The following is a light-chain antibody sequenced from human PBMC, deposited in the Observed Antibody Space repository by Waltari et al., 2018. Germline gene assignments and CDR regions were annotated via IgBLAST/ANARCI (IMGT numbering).Light chain of an antibody. V-gene: IGLV4-69*01. Sequence: QLVLTQSPSASASLGASVKLTCTLSSGHSSYAIAWHQQQPEKGPRYLMKLNSDGSHSKGEWFPDRFSGSSSGAGRYLTISSLQSEDEADYYCQTWGTGSVVFGGGTKLTVL. J-gene: IGLJ2*01. CDR2: LNSDGSH. CDR3: QTWGTGSVV. CDR1: SGHSSYA.